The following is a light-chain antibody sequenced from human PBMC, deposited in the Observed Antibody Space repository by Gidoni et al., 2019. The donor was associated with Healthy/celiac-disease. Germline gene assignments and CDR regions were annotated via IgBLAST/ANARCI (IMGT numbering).Light chain of an antibody. CDR3: QQYNNWPGT. CDR1: QSVSSN. V-gene: IGKV3-15*01. Sequence: EIVMTQSPATLSVSPGERATLSCRASQSVSSNLAWYQQKPGQAPRLLIYGASTRATGIPARFSGSGSGTEFTLTIRSLQSEDFAVYSCQQYNNWPGTFGPGTKVDIK. J-gene: IGKJ3*01. CDR2: GAS.